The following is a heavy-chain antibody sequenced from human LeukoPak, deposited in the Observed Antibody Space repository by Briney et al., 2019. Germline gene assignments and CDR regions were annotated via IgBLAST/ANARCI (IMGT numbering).Heavy chain of an antibody. CDR2: ISYDGSNK. V-gene: IGHV3-30*18. CDR1: GFTFSSYG. D-gene: IGHD1-14*01. J-gene: IGHJ6*02. CDR3: AKEGFGISHYYYYGMDV. Sequence: GGSLRLSCAASGFTFSSYGMHWVRQAPGKGLEWVAVISYDGSNKYYADSVKGRFTISRDNSKNTLYLQMNSLRAEDTAVYYCAKEGFGISHYYYYGMDVWGQGTTVTVSS.